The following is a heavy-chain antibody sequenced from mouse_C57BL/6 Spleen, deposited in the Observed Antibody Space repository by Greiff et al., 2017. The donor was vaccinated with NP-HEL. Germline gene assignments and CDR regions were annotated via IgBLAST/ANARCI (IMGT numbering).Heavy chain of an antibody. V-gene: IGHV1-64*01. J-gene: IGHJ1*03. CDR1: GYTFTSYW. CDR2: IHPNSGST. Sequence: VQLQQSGAELVKPGASVKLSCKASGYTFTSYWMHWVKQRPGQGLEWIGMIHPNSGSTNYNEKFKSKATLTVDKSSSTAYMQLSSLTSEDSAVYYCARDYTGKEGYFDVWGTGTTVTVSS. CDR3: ARDYTGKEGYFDV. D-gene: IGHD4-1*01.